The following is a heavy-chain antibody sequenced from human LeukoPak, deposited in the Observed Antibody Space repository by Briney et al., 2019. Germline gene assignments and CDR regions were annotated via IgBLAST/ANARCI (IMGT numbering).Heavy chain of an antibody. V-gene: IGHV3-53*01. D-gene: IGHD2-15*01. CDR3: ARSPVVAATSAPNWFAP. J-gene: IGHJ5*02. Sequence: PGGSLRLSCAASGFTVSSNYMSWVRQAPGKGLEWVSVIYSGGSTYYADSVKGRFTISRDNSKNTLYLQMNSLRAEDTAVYCCARSPVVAATSAPNWFAPWGQGTLVTVSS. CDR2: IYSGGST. CDR1: GFTVSSNY.